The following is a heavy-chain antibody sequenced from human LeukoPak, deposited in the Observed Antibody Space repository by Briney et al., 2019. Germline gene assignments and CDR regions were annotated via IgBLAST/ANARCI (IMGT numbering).Heavy chain of an antibody. V-gene: IGHV4-59*01. CDR2: IYYSGTT. Sequence: SETLSLTCTVSGGSLSTYYWSWIRQPPGKGLEWVGYIYYSGTTNYNPSLKSRVTISLDTSKNQISLKLSSVTAADTAVYFCAREFRGSYFDYWGQGTLVTVSS. D-gene: IGHD1-26*01. J-gene: IGHJ4*02. CDR3: AREFRGSYFDY. CDR1: GGSLSTYY.